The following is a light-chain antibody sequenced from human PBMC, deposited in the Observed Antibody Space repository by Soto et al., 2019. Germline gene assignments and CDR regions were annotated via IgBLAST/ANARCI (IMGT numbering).Light chain of an antibody. CDR2: DVT. CDR1: SNDFGGYNF. Sequence: QSALTQPASVSGSPGQSITISCTGTSNDFGGYNFVSWFQQHPGKAPKLLICDVTRRPSGVSDRFSGSKSGNTASLTISGLQAEDEADYYCNSYSGGNTLYVFGSGTKVTVL. V-gene: IGLV2-14*01. CDR3: NSYSGGNTLYV. J-gene: IGLJ1*01.